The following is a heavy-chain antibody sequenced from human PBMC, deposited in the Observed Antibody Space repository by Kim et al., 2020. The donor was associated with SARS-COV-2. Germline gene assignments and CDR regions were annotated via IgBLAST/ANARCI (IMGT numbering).Heavy chain of an antibody. CDR2: ISGSGGSS. V-gene: IGHV3-23*01. Sequence: GGSLRLSCAASGFTFSIYAMSWVRQAPGKGLEWVSAISGSGGSSYYADSVNGRFTISRDNSKNTLYLQMNSLRAEDTAVYYCARPIGGPPYWGQGTLVTVSS. D-gene: IGHD1-26*01. J-gene: IGHJ4*02. CDR3: ARPIGGPPY. CDR1: GFTFSIYA.